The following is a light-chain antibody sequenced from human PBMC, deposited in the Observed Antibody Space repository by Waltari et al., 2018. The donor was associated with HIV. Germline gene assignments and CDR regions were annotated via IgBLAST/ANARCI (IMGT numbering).Light chain of an antibody. Sequence: QSALTQPASVSGSRGQSITIPCTGPRTDIGAYTHASCFQHLPAKAPKLKIYEVNSRPSGISSRFSGAKSGHTASLTISALQAEDEADYYCCSYAGTYIVFGTGTEVTVL. CDR1: RTDIGAYTH. CDR2: EVN. J-gene: IGLJ1*01. CDR3: CSYAGTYIV. V-gene: IGLV2-14*01.